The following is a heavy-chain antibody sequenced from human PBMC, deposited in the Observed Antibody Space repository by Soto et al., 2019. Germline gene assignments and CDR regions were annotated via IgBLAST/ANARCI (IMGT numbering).Heavy chain of an antibody. CDR1: GDTLSTCA. CDR3: ARVSLSGVWGSYFSFQYYG. D-gene: IGHD3-16*01. J-gene: IGHJ6*01. Sequence: SGDTLSTCAMDWVRKAPGQRPEWMRWINGGNGNTKYSQRFQGRVTITRDTSASTDYMELSSLTSEDTAVYYCARVSLSGVWGSYFSFQYYG. V-gene: IGHV1-3*01. CDR2: INGGNGNT.